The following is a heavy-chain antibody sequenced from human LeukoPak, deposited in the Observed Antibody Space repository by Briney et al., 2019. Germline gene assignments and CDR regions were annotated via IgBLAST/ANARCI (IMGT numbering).Heavy chain of an antibody. Sequence: SETLSLTCTVSGGSFNGFYWSWIRQPPGRGLEWIGYIYYSGSTNYNPSLRSRVTISVDRSKNQFSLKMNSVTAADTAMYYCAGLHFAAAEEFDPWGQGNLVTVSS. D-gene: IGHD6-13*01. J-gene: IGHJ5*02. CDR2: IYYSGST. V-gene: IGHV4-59*08. CDR1: GGSFNGFY. CDR3: AGLHFAAAEEFDP.